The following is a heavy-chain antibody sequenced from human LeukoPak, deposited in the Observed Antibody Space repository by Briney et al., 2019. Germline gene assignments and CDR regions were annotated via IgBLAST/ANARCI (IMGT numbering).Heavy chain of an antibody. CDR2: ISSSSSYI. V-gene: IGHV3-21*01. J-gene: IGHJ4*02. Sequence: GGSLRLSCAASGFTFSSYSMNWVRQAPGKGLEWVSSISSSSSYIYYADSVKGRFTISRDNSKNTLYLQMNSLRVEDTAVYYCARKTDTSMLGDYWGQGTLVTVSS. CDR1: GFTFSSYS. D-gene: IGHD5-18*01. CDR3: ARKTDTSMLGDY.